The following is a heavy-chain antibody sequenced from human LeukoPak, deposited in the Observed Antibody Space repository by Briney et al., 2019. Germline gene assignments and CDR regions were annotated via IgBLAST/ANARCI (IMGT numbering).Heavy chain of an antibody. V-gene: IGHV4-34*01. J-gene: IGHJ4*02. CDR1: GGSFSGYY. Sequence: SETLSLTCAVYGGSFSGYYWSWIRQPPGKGLEWIGEINHSGSTNYNPSLKSRVTISVDTSKNQFSLNLSSVTAADTAVYYCARGGFGELLLFDYWGQGTLVTVSS. D-gene: IGHD3-10*01. CDR2: INHSGST. CDR3: ARGGFGELLLFDY.